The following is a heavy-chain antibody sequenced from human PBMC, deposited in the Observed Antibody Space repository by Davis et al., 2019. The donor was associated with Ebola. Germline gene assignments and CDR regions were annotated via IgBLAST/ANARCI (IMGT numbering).Heavy chain of an antibody. CDR1: GFTFSGYW. Sequence: GESPKIPFAALGFTFSGYWMRWVRQAPGTGLEWVAHIKEDGSEKYYLDSVKGRFTISRDNAKNTLYLQKNSLRVEDTAVYYCARGGYSTQGPDYWGQGTLVTVSS. CDR2: IKEDGSEK. V-gene: IGHV3-7*01. D-gene: IGHD6-13*01. J-gene: IGHJ4*02. CDR3: ARGGYSTQGPDY.